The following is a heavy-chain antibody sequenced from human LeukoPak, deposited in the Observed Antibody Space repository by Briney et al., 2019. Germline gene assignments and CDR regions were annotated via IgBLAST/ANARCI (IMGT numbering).Heavy chain of an antibody. CDR2: IYTSGST. CDR3: AREPRGDTFDY. J-gene: IGHJ4*02. D-gene: IGHD5-18*01. V-gene: IGHV4-61*02. CDR1: GYSISSGYY. Sequence: PSETLSLTCTVSGYSISSGYYWSWIRQPAGKGLEWIGRIYTSGSTNYNPSLKSRVTISVDTSKNRFSLKLSSVTAADTAVYYCAREPRGDTFDYWGQGTLVTVSS.